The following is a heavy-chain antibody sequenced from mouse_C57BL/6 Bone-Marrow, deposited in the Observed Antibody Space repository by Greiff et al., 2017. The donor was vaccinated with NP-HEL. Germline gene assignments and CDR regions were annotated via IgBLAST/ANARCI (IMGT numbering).Heavy chain of an antibody. CDR3: ARGDGSPWFAY. J-gene: IGHJ3*01. CDR2: IYPRSGNT. CDR1: GYTFTSYG. V-gene: IGHV1-81*01. D-gene: IGHD1-1*01. Sequence: VKLVESGAELARPGASVKLSCKASGYTFTSYGISWVKQRTGQGLEWIGEIYPRSGNTYYNEKFKGKATLTADKSSSTAYMELRSLTSEDSAVYFCARGDGSPWFAYWGQGTLVTVSA.